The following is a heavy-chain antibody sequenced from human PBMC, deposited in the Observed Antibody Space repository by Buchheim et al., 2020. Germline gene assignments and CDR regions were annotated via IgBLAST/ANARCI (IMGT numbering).Heavy chain of an antibody. J-gene: IGHJ6*02. Sequence: QVQLVESGGGVVQPGRSLRLSCVASGFTFSSNSIHWVRQASGKGLEWVAIIWHDGSNKYYADSVKGRFTISRDNSKNTVYLQMNSLRAEDTALYYCARVGGGVNYGMDVWGQGTT. CDR1: GFTFSSNS. D-gene: IGHD2-21*01. CDR2: IWHDGSNK. CDR3: ARVGGGVNYGMDV. V-gene: IGHV3-33*01.